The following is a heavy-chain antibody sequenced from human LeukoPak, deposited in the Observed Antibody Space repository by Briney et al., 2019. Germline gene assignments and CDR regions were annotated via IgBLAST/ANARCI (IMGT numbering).Heavy chain of an antibody. CDR1: GGSISSYY. CDR3: ARHEQQLAYYSDY. CDR2: IYYSGST. Sequence: SETLSLTCTVSGGSISSYYWSWIRQPPGKGLEWIGYIYYSGSTNYNPSLKSRVTISVDTSKNQFSPKLSSVTAADTAVYYCARHEQQLAYYSDYWGQGTLVTVSS. V-gene: IGHV4-59*08. D-gene: IGHD6-13*01. J-gene: IGHJ4*02.